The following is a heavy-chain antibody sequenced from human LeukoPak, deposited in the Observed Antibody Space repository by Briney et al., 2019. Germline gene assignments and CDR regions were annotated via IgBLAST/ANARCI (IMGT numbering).Heavy chain of an antibody. Sequence: PGGSLRLSCAASGFTFSNYSMNWVRQAPGKGLEWVLYISSSSSTIYYADSVKGRFTISRDKANNSLYLQMNSLGAEDTAVYYCARAQIAVRPDAFDIWGQGTMVTVSS. CDR1: GFTFSNYS. D-gene: IGHD6-6*01. CDR2: ISSSSSTI. J-gene: IGHJ3*02. V-gene: IGHV3-48*01. CDR3: ARAQIAVRPDAFDI.